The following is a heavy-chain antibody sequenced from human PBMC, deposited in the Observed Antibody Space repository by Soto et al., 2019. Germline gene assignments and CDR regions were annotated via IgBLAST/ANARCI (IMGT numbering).Heavy chain of an antibody. CDR3: TKGSRGYTNYFFDS. V-gene: IGHV3-23*01. CDR2: ISGSGASS. D-gene: IGHD6-25*01. J-gene: IGHJ4*02. Sequence: PGGSLSLSCAASGFSFGGYAMIWVRQAPGKGLEWVAAISGSGASSFFADSVRGRFVISRDNSQNTVFLQMSNLRAEDTAMYYCTKGSRGYTNYFFDSWGLGTLVTVSS. CDR1: GFSFGGYA.